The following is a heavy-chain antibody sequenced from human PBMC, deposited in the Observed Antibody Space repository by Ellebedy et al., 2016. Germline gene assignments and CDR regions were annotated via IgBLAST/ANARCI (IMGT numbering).Heavy chain of an antibody. J-gene: IGHJ4*02. CDR3: ARVASGSYVY. V-gene: IGHV4-39*01. D-gene: IGHD1-26*01. CDR1: GGSISSSSSY. CDR2: IYYSGST. Sequence: SETLSLTCTVPGGSISSSSSYWGWIRQPPGKGLEWIGSIYYSGSTYYNPSLKSRVTISVDTSKNQFSLKLSSVTAADTAVYYCARVASGSYVYWGQGTLVTVSS.